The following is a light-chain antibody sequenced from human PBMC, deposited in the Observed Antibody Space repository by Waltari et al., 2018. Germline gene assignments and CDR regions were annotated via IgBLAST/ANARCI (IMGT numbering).Light chain of an antibody. J-gene: IGLJ1*01. Sequence: QSALTQPASVSGSPGPSITISCPGPSRDVGGYTSVPWYQQHPGKAPKLMIYEVSNRPSGVSNRFSGSKSGNTASLTISGLQAEDEADYYCSSYTSSSTYVFGTGTKVTVL. V-gene: IGLV2-14*01. CDR1: SRDVGGYTS. CDR3: SSYTSSSTYV. CDR2: EVS.